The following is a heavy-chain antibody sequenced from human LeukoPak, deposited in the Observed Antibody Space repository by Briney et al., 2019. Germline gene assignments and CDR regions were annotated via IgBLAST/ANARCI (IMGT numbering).Heavy chain of an antibody. CDR2: INHSGST. V-gene: IGHV4-34*01. Sequence: SETLSLTCAVYGGSFIGYYWSWIRQPPGKGLEWIGEINHSGSTNYNPSLKSRVTISVDTSKKQFSLRLRSVTAADTAAYYCARVFGGSSGYFDYWGQGTLVTVSS. CDR1: GGSFIGYY. D-gene: IGHD3-16*01. CDR3: ARVFGGSSGYFDY. J-gene: IGHJ4*02.